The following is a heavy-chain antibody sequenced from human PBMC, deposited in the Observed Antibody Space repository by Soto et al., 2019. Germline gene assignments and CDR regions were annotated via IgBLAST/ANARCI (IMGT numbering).Heavy chain of an antibody. D-gene: IGHD3-22*01. CDR2: IIPMFGTA. CDR1: GGTFSKYA. J-gene: IGHJ1*01. Sequence: PVKVSCKAPGGTFSKYAISWVRQAPGQGLEWMGGIIPMFGTANYAQKFKGRVTITADESTSTAYMERRSLRYDGTAVYYCTSVWGHGTSDYYYAYCGQGTLVPVSS. V-gene: IGHV1-69*01. CDR3: TSVWGHGTSDYYYAY.